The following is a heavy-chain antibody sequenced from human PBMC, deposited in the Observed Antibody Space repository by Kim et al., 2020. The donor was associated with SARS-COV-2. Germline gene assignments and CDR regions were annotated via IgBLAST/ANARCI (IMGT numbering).Heavy chain of an antibody. D-gene: IGHD3-22*01. J-gene: IGHJ5*02. CDR3: ARRASITMIVVVYNWLDP. V-gene: IGHV1-2*02. Sequence: ASVKVSCKASGYTFTGYYMHWVRQAPGQGLEWMGWINPNSGGTNYAQKFQGRVTMTRDTSISTAYMELSRLRSDDTAVYYCARRASITMIVVVYNWLDPWGQGTLVTVSS. CDR1: GYTFTGYY. CDR2: INPNSGGT.